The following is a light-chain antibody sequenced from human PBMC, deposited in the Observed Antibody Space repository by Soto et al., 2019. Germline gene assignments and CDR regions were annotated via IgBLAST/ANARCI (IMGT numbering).Light chain of an antibody. CDR1: QSVSRN. CDR2: GAP. CDR3: QQYSNWPT. Sequence: EIVMTQSPATLSVSPVERATLSCRASQSVSRNLACYQHRHGQAPRLLISGAPTRATGIAARFSGSGSGREFTLTISSLQSEDSALYYCQQYSNWPTFGQGIRLEI. V-gene: IGKV3-15*01. J-gene: IGKJ5*01.